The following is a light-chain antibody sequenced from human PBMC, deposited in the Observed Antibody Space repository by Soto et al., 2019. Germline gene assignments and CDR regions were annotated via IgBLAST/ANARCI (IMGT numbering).Light chain of an antibody. CDR1: QSVNSR. Sequence: EIVLTQSPGTLALSPGERGTLSWRASQSVNSRLAWYQHKPGQAPRLLISGASRRATGIPDRFSGSGSETDFTLTINRLEPEDFALYYCQHYHSGHRIAFGQGTRLEI. CDR2: GAS. CDR3: QHYHSGHRIA. J-gene: IGKJ5*01. V-gene: IGKV3-20*01.